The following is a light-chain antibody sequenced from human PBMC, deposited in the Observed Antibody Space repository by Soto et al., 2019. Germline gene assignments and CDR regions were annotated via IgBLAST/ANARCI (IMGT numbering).Light chain of an antibody. CDR1: SSNIGAGSD. V-gene: IGLV1-40*01. CDR3: QSYDSILTGSV. J-gene: IGLJ3*02. CDR2: SNT. Sequence: QTVVTQPPSVSGAPGQRVTISCTGSSSNIGAGSDVHWYQQLPGTAPKLLIYSNTNRPSGVPDRFSGSKSGTSASLAIAGLPAGDEADYYCQSYDSILTGSVFGGGTKVTVL.